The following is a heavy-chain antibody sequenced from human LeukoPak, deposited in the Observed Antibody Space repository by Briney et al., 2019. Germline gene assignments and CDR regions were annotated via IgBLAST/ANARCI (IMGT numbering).Heavy chain of an antibody. Sequence: GGSLRLSCAASEFTFSTYWMSWVRQAPGKGLEWVASIKQDGSEKYYVDSVKGRFTISRDNAKNSVYLQMNSLRAEDTAMYYCVRRAANYDFWSGYNVWGKGTTVTVSS. CDR3: VRRAANYDFWSGYNV. CDR2: IKQDGSEK. CDR1: EFTFSTYW. V-gene: IGHV3-7*01. J-gene: IGHJ6*04. D-gene: IGHD3-3*01.